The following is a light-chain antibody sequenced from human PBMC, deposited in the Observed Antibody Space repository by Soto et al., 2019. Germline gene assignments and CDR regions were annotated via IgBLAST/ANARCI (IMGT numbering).Light chain of an antibody. CDR1: QSIDTW. V-gene: IGKV1-5*01. J-gene: IGKJ1*01. CDR3: QQYNSYSEA. Sequence: ILMTQSPSTPCSSVGERVTFTCLSSQSIDTWLAWYQQKPGKAPNLLIYDASTLESGVPSRFSGGGSGTEFTLTISSLQPDDFAAYYCQQYNSYSEAFGQGTKVDIK. CDR2: DAS.